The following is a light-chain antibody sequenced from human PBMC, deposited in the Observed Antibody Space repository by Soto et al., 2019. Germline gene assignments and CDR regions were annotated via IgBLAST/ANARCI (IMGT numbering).Light chain of an antibody. CDR2: GAS. V-gene: IGKV1-5*01. Sequence: DIQMTQSPSTLSASVGDRVTITCRASQSISSWLAWYQQKPGKAPNLLIYGASSLQSGVPSRFSGSGSGTEFTLTINSLQPDDFATYYCQQYNSDSGTFGQGTNVEIK. CDR1: QSISSW. CDR3: QQYNSDSGT. J-gene: IGKJ1*01.